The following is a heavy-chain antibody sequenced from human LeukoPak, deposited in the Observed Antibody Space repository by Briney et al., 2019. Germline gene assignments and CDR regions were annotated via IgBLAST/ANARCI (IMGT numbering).Heavy chain of an antibody. V-gene: IGHV3-11*04. CDR3: ARDRGIVGTTGYYYMDV. CDR1: GFSLSDYY. J-gene: IGHJ6*03. CDR2: IGSTI. D-gene: IGHD1-26*01. Sequence: GGSLRLSCVASGFSLSDYYMGWIRQAPGKGLEWVSYIGSTIYYADSVKGRFTISTDNAKNSLYLQMNSLRAEDTAVYYCARDRGIVGTTGYYYMDVWGKGTTVTVSS.